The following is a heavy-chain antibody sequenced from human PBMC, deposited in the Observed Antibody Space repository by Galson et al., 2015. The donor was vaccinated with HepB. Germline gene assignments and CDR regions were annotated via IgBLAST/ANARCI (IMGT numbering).Heavy chain of an antibody. Sequence: SLRLSCAASGFSFSNIRMGWVRQAPGKGPEWVGSIKEDGSERFYLDSGRGRFTISRDNTKNSVYLQMNNLGAEDTAVYYCTGYRGIWGQGTLVTVSS. CDR2: IKEDGSER. J-gene: IGHJ4*02. D-gene: IGHD6-13*01. V-gene: IGHV3-7*03. CDR3: TGYRGI. CDR1: GFSFSNIR.